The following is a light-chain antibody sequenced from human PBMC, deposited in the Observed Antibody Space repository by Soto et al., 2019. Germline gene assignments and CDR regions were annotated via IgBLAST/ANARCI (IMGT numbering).Light chain of an antibody. CDR2: GSS. CDR1: QSVSNNY. CDR3: HQYGSSPPYT. Sequence: EVVLTQSPGTLSLSPGESATLSCRASQSVSNNYFAWYQQKPGQAPRLLLFGSSDRATGIPDRFSGSGSGTDFTLTISILEPEDFAVYYCHQYGSSPPYTFGQGTKVEIK. J-gene: IGKJ2*01. V-gene: IGKV3-20*01.